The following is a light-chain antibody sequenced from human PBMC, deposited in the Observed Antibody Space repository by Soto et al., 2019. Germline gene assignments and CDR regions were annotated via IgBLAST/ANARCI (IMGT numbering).Light chain of an antibody. Sequence: QSVLTQPASMSGSPGQSVTISCAGTSSDIGGYNYVSWYQHHPGTAPKLIIYDVSSRPSGVSHRFSASKSGNTASLTISGLHAEDEADYYCSSFSVASPLFGTGTKLTVL. CDR3: SSFSVASPL. CDR1: SSDIGGYNY. CDR2: DVS. J-gene: IGLJ1*01. V-gene: IGLV2-14*01.